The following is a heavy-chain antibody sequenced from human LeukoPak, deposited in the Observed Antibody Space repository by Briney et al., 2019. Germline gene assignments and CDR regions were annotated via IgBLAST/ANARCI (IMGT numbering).Heavy chain of an antibody. J-gene: IGHJ4*02. CDR3: ARAATGDL. V-gene: IGHV4-34*01. CDR2: INHSGGT. CDR1: GGSLTCYY. Sequence: SETLSLTCAYGGSLTCYYWNWIRPPPGKGREWIGQINHSGGTNYNPSLKSRVTISIDTSKNQFSLQLSSVTAADTAMYYCARAATGDLWGQGTLVTVSS. D-gene: IGHD7-27*01.